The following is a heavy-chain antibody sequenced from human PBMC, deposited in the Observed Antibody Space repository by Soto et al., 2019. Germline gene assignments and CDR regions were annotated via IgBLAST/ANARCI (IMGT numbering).Heavy chain of an antibody. CDR3: AREKRSTTGTDYYYDGMDV. D-gene: IGHD4-17*01. CDR2: INPNSGGT. CDR1: GSPFTGYY. V-gene: IGHV1-2*02. J-gene: IGHJ6*02. Sequence: GASVKVSCKASGSPFTGYYMHWVRQAPGQGLEWMGWINPNSGGTNYAQKFQGRVTMTRYTSISKAYMELSRLRSDDTAVYYCAREKRSTTGTDYYYDGMDVWGQGTTVTVSS.